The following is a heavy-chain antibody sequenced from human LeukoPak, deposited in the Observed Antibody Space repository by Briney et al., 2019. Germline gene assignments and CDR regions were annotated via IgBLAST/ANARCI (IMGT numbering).Heavy chain of an antibody. J-gene: IGHJ4*02. D-gene: IGHD2-8*01. CDR2: IWYDGSNE. CDR3: AKDRHDCTSGACYAHLDY. V-gene: IGHV3-33*06. Sequence: PGGSLRLSCAASGFSFSSYGMHWVRQAPGRGLEWGAVIWYDGSNEHYTDSVKGRFTIYRDNSKNTVYLQMNSLRAEDTAVYYCAKDRHDCTSGACYAHLDYWGQGTLVTVSS. CDR1: GFSFSSYG.